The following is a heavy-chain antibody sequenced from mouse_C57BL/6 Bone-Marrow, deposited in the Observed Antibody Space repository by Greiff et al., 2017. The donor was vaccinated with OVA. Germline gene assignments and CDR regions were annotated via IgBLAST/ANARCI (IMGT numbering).Heavy chain of an antibody. Sequence: QVQLQQPGAELVKPGASVKLSCKASGYTFTSYWMQWVKQRPGQGLEWIGEIDPSDSYTNYNQKFKGKATLTVDTSSSTAYMQLSSLTSEDSAVYYCARYGLRRRAYWGQGTLVTVSA. CDR2: IDPSDSYT. CDR1: GYTFTSYW. J-gene: IGHJ3*01. V-gene: IGHV1-50*01. D-gene: IGHD2-4*01. CDR3: ARYGLRRRAY.